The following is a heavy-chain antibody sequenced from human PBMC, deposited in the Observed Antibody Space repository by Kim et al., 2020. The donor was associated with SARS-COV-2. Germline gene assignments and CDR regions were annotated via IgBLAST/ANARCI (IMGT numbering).Heavy chain of an antibody. Sequence: EKYYSTSLNTRITISKDTYKNQMVLTMTNMEPVDTATYYCARIRAGLTDYWGQGTLVTVSS. CDR3: ARIRAGLTDY. V-gene: IGHV2-70*01. D-gene: IGHD2-8*01. CDR2: EK. J-gene: IGHJ4*02.